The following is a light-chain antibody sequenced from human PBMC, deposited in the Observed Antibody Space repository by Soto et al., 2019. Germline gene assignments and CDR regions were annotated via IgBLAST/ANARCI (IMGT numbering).Light chain of an antibody. CDR2: LGS. CDR1: QSLLHSNGYNY. V-gene: IGKV2-28*01. Sequence: DLVMTQSPLSLPVTPGEPASISCRSSQSLLHSNGYNYLDWYLQKPGQSPQLLIYLGSNRASGVPDRFSGSGSCTDFTLKISRVEAEDVGVYYCMQALQTPRTFGQGTKLEIK. CDR3: MQALQTPRT. J-gene: IGKJ2*01.